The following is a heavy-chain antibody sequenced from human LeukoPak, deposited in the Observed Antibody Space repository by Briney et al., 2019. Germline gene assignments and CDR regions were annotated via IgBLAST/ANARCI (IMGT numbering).Heavy chain of an antibody. D-gene: IGHD3-22*01. J-gene: IGHJ3*02. CDR3: ASDRSLASSGYCYSEGAFDI. Sequence: PGGSLRLSCAASGFTVSSNYMSWVRQAPGKGLEWVSVIYSGGSTYYADSVKGRFTISRDNSKNTLYLQMNSLRAEDTAVYYCASDRSLASSGYCYSEGAFDIWGQGTMVTVSS. CDR1: GFTVSSNY. CDR2: IYSGGST. V-gene: IGHV3-66*02.